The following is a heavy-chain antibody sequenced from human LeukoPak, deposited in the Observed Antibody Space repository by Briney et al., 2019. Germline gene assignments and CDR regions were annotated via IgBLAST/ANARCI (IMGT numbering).Heavy chain of an antibody. CDR1: GYTFTSYY. V-gene: IGHV1-2*02. D-gene: IGHD3-16*01. CDR2: INPNSGDT. Sequence: GASVKVSCKASGYTFTSYYMHWVRQAPGQGLEWMGWINPNSGDTNSAQKFQGRVSMTRDTSISTTYLELSRLRSDDTAVYYCARDGALDYWGQGTLVTVSS. CDR3: ARDGALDY. J-gene: IGHJ4*02.